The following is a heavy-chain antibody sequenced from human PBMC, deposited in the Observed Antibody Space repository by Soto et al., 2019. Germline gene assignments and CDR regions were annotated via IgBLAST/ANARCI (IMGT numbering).Heavy chain of an antibody. D-gene: IGHD6-13*01. CDR3: ARGSRGYSSSWYSGWYFDL. CDR1: GGSFSGYY. CDR2: INHSGST. J-gene: IGHJ2*01. Sequence: QVQLQQWGAGLLKPSETLSLTCAVYGGSFSGYYWSWIRQPPGKGLEWIGEINHSGSTNYNPSLKRRVTISVDTSKNQFSLKLSSVTAADTAVYYCARGSRGYSSSWYSGWYFDLWGRGTLVTVSS. V-gene: IGHV4-34*01.